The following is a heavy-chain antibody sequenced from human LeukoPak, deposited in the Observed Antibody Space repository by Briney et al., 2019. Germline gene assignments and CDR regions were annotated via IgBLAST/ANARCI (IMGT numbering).Heavy chain of an antibody. CDR2: IRNKAYGGTA. Sequence: PGGSLRLSCTASGFTFSDYAMSWFRQAPGKGLEWVGFIRNKAYGGTAEYAASVKGRSTISRDDSKTIAYLQMNSLKTEDTAVYYCTREKRYFDWFQADYWGQGTLVTVSS. CDR3: TREKRYFDWFQADY. D-gene: IGHD3-9*01. V-gene: IGHV3-49*03. CDR1: GFTFSDYA. J-gene: IGHJ4*02.